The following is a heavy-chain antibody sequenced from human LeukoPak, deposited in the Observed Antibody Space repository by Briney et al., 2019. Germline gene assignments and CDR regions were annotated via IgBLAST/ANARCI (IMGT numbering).Heavy chain of an antibody. CDR3: AREVAAASDAFDI. CDR2: IYYSGSA. CDR1: GGSISSYY. Sequence: PSETLSLTCTVTGGSISSYYWSWIRQPPGKGLEWIGYIYYSGSANCNPSLKSRLTISVDTPKNLFSVKLSSVTAADTAVYYCAREVAAASDAFDIWGQGTMVTVSS. V-gene: IGHV4-59*01. J-gene: IGHJ3*02. D-gene: IGHD6-13*01.